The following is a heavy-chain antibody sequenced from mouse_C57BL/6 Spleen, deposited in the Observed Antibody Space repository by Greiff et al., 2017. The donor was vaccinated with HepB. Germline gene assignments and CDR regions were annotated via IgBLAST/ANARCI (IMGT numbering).Heavy chain of an antibody. CDR2: IDPEDGET. Sequence: VQLQHSGAELVKPGASVKLSCTASGFNIKDYYMHWVKQRTEQGLEWIGRIDPEDGETKYAPTFQGKATITADTSSNTAYLQLSSLTSEDTAVYYCARGGDFDYWGQGTTLTVSS. CDR1: GFNIKDYY. V-gene: IGHV14-2*01. J-gene: IGHJ2*01. CDR3: ARGGDFDY.